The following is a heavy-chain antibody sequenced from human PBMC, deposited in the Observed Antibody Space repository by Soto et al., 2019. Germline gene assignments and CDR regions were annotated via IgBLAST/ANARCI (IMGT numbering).Heavy chain of an antibody. V-gene: IGHV4-34*01. J-gene: IGHJ5*02. Sequence: KPSETLSLTCAVYGGSFSGYYWSWIRQPPGKGLEWIGEINHSGSTNYNPSLKSRVTISVDTSKNQFSLKLSSVTAADTAVYYCARGSPPNLLWFGGLYNWFDPWGQGTLVTVSS. D-gene: IGHD3-10*01. CDR3: ARGSPPNLLWFGGLYNWFDP. CDR1: GGSFSGYY. CDR2: INHSGST.